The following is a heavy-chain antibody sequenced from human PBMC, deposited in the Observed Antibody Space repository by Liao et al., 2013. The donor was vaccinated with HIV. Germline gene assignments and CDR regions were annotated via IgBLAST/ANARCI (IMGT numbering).Heavy chain of an antibody. Sequence: QVQLQQRGAGLLKPSETLSLTCAVSGGSFSGYYWSWIRQPPGKGLEFIGEINHSGSTNYNPSLESRVTISIDTSKKQFSLKLSSVTAADTAVYFCATNPFSGGYFDYWGQGTLVTVSS. CDR1: GGSFSGYY. CDR2: INHSGST. D-gene: IGHD3-3*02. CDR3: ATNPFSGGYFDY. V-gene: IGHV4-34*01. J-gene: IGHJ4*02.